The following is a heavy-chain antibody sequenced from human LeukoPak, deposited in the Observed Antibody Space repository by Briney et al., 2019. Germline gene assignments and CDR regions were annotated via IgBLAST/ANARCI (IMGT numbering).Heavy chain of an antibody. D-gene: IGHD3-9*01. CDR2: ISAYNGNT. V-gene: IGHV1-18*01. J-gene: IGHJ4*02. CDR3: ATAPLGFDWLLYDY. Sequence: ASVKVSCKASGYTFTSYGISWVRQAPGQGLEWMGWISAYNGNTNYAQKLQGRVTMTTDTSTSTAYMELRSLRSDDTAVYYCATAPLGFDWLLYDYWGQGTLVTVSS. CDR1: GYTFTSYG.